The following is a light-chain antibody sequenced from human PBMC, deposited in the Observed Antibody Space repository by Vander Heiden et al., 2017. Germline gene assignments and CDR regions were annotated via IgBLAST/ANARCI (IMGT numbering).Light chain of an antibody. CDR1: SSNIGAGYD. CDR3: QSDDSSLVV. J-gene: IGLJ2*01. CDR2: GNS. Sequence: SLLPPPPSVSGAPCPRVTLSCIGSSSNIGAGYDVHWYQQLPGTAPKLLIYGNSNRPAGVPDRFSGSKSGTSASLAITGLQAEDEADYYCQSDDSSLVVFGGGTKLTVL. V-gene: IGLV1-40*01.